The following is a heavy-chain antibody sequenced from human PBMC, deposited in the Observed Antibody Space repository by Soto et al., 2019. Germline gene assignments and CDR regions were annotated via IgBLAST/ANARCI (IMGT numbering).Heavy chain of an antibody. Sequence: QVQLQESGPGLVKPSQTLSLTCTVSGGSISSGGYYWSWIRQHPGKGLEWIGYIYDSGSTYYNPSLQRRLTISVDTSKNQRSLELSSVTAADTAVYYWASAAAMDSSFDYWGQGTLVTVSS. V-gene: IGHV4-31*03. D-gene: IGHD6-13*01. J-gene: IGHJ4*02. CDR1: GGSISSGGYY. CDR3: ASAAAMDSSFDY. CDR2: IYDSGST.